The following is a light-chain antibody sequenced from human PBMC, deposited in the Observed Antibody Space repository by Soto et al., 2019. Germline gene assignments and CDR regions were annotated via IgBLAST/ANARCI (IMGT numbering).Light chain of an antibody. J-gene: IGLJ1*01. CDR2: DVT. Sequence: LTQPASVSGSPGQSLTISCTGTSSDVGGYNSVSWYQHHPGKATKLILYDVTDRPSGVSYRFSGSKSGNTASLTISGLQAADEADYYCSSYTSSSTNVFGTGTKVTVL. CDR3: SSYTSSSTNV. V-gene: IGLV2-14*03. CDR1: SSDVGGYNS.